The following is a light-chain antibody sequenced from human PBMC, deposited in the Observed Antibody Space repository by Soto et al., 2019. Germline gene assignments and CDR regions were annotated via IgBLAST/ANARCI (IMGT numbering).Light chain of an antibody. CDR2: DVS. CDR1: QSLTGR. CDR3: QQYKVYPYT. V-gene: IGKV1-5*01. Sequence: DIQMTQSPSTLAASIGDRVTLTCRASQSLTGRLAWYQQKPGRPPKLLIYDVSILERGVPSRFSGSESGTDFTLTISSLRPDDFAPFYCQQYKVYPYTFGQGTRLDI. J-gene: IGKJ2*01.